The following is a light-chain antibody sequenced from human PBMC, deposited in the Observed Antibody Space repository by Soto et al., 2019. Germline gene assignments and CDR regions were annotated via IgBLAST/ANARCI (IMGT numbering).Light chain of an antibody. J-gene: IGKJ1*01. V-gene: IGKV3-20*01. CDR1: QSVNDNY. CDR2: GAS. Sequence: EIVLTQSPGTLSLSPRERATLSCRASQSVNDNYLAWYQHKPGQAPRLLIYGASSRAPGIPDRFSGSGSVTDFTLTISRLEPEAFAISYCQQYAASPRTFGQGTQVEVK. CDR3: QQYAASPRT.